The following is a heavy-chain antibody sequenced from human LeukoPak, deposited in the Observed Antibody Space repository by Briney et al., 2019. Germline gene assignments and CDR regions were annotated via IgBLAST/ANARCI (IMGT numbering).Heavy chain of an antibody. CDR3: ARDTSAYDYILGSFDY. CDR1: GFTFSNYN. Sequence: GGSLRLSCAASGFTFSNYNMNWVRQAPGKGLEWVSSSSRSSGYIYYADSVKGRFTISRDNAKNSLYLQMNSLRAEDTAVYYCARDTSAYDYILGSFDYWGQGTLVTVSS. J-gene: IGHJ4*02. V-gene: IGHV3-21*01. CDR2: SSRSSGYI. D-gene: IGHD3-22*01.